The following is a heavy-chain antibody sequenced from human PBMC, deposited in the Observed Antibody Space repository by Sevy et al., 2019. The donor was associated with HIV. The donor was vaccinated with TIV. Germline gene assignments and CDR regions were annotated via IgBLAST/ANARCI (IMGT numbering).Heavy chain of an antibody. Sequence: SETLSLICAVSSYSVGSDNYWGWIRQSPGKGLEWIGIIYRSGTTYYNPSLKSRVTISVDTSKNQFSLKLSSVTASDTAVYFCARALGMATFGQIRFDSWGQGTLVTVSS. D-gene: IGHD5-12*01. CDR3: ARALGMATFGQIRFDS. J-gene: IGHJ5*01. CDR2: IYRSGTT. V-gene: IGHV4-38-2*01. CDR1: SYSVGSDNY.